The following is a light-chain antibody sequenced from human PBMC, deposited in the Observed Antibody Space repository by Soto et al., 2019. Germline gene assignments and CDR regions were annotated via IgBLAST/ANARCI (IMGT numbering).Light chain of an antibody. V-gene: IGKV1-39*01. J-gene: IGKJ1*01. CDR3: KQSKSPPRT. CDR2: AAS. CDR1: QSISSY. Sequence: DIQMTQSPSSLSASVGDRVTITCRASQSISSYLNWYQQKPGKAPKLLIYAASSLQSGVPSRFSGSGSGTDFTLTIRSRQPEDFETYYCKQSKSPPRTFGQGPKVKI.